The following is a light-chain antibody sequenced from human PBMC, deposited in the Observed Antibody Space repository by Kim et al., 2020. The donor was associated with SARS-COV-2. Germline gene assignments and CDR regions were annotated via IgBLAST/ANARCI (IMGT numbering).Light chain of an antibody. Sequence: ASVGDRVTITCRASQSISGWLAWYQHKPGKAPKVLLYQASNLESGVPSRFSGSGSGTEFTLTISGLQPDDFATYYCHQYKTYSWAFGQGTKVDIK. CDR1: QSISGW. CDR3: HQYKTYSWA. V-gene: IGKV1-5*03. CDR2: QAS. J-gene: IGKJ1*01.